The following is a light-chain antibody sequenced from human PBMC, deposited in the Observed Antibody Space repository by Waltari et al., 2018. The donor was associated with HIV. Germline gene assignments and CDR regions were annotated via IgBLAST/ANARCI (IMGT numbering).Light chain of an antibody. CDR1: QNILYSANNKNY. V-gene: IGKV4-1*01. CDR2: WAS. CDR3: QQYYSTPWT. Sequence: DIVMIQSPDSLTVSLVERATINCTSSQNILYSANNKNYLTWYQQKPGQPPKLLIYWASTRESGVPDRFSGSGSGTDFTLTISSLQAEDVAVYYCQQYYSTPWTFGQGTKVEIK. J-gene: IGKJ1*01.